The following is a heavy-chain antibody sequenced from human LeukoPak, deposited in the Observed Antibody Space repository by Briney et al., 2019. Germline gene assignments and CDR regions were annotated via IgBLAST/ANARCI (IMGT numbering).Heavy chain of an antibody. CDR3: ARVAFTYTYGRLDY. D-gene: IGHD5-18*01. Sequence: PGGSLRLSCAASGFTFSNYVMHWVRQAPGKGLEWVAVISYDGSNKYYADSVKGRFTISRDNSKNTLYLQMNSLRAEDTAVYYCARVAFTYTYGRLDYWGQGTLVTVSS. V-gene: IGHV3-30-3*01. CDR2: ISYDGSNK. J-gene: IGHJ4*02. CDR1: GFTFSNYV.